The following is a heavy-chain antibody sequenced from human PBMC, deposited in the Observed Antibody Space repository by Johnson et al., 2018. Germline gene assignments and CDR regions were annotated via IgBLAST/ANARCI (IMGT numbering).Heavy chain of an antibody. CDR1: GFTFHNYA. V-gene: IGHV3-9*01. CDR2: ISWNSRSI. CDR3: ATEYDGSGTDSLGM. D-gene: IGHD3-22*01. J-gene: IGHJ3*02. Sequence: VQLVQSGGGLVQPGRSLRLSCAASGFTFHNYAMHWIRQAPGKGLAWVSGISWNSRSIGYVDSVRGRFSISRDNAKNSVYLQMNSLRAEDTAFYYCATEYDGSGTDSLGMWGQGTMVTVSS.